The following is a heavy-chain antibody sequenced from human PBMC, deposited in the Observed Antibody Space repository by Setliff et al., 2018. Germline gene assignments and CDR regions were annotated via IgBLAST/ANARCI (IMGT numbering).Heavy chain of an antibody. Sequence: PGGSLRLSCAASGFTFSSYSMNWVRQAPGKGLEWISYISTGSGTIYYADSVKGRFTISRDNAKNSLSLQMNSLRAEDTAVYYCAKDSRYCSGGSCSEPDAFDIWGQGTMVTVSS. CDR3: AKDSRYCSGGSCSEPDAFDI. V-gene: IGHV3-48*01. CDR1: GFTFSSYS. CDR2: ISTGSGTI. D-gene: IGHD2-15*01. J-gene: IGHJ3*02.